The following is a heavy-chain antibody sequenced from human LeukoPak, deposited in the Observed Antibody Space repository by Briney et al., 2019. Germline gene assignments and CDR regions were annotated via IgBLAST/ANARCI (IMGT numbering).Heavy chain of an antibody. CDR1: VATFTISD. V-gene: IGHV1-8*02. CDR3: ARVPLWANFYHYYMDV. D-gene: IGHD2-21*01. Sequence: ASVKVSCKASVATFTISDSYWLRCAPGQGLEWMGWMNPNSGNTRYAEKLQGRVTMTRDTSISTAYMELSSLKSEDTAVYYCARVPLWANFYHYYMDVWGKGTTVTVSS. J-gene: IGHJ6*03. CDR2: MNPNSGNT.